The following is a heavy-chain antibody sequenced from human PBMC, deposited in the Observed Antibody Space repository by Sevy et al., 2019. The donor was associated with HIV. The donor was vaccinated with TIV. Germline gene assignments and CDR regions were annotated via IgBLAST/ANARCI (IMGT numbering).Heavy chain of an antibody. V-gene: IGHV3-23*01. CDR2: IYGSGGAT. Sequence: GGSLRLSCKPSGFTFITYAMNLVRQAPGKGLEWVSTIYGSGGATYYADSVKGRFTISRDNSKNTLYLQMNSLRTEDSAVYYCAGGRYDSSGSFDAFDIWGQGTMVTVSS. D-gene: IGHD3-22*01. CDR3: AGGRYDSSGSFDAFDI. CDR1: GFTFITYA. J-gene: IGHJ3*02.